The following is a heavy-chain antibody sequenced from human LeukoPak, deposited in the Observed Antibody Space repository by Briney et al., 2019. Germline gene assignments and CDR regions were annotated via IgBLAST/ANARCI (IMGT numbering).Heavy chain of an antibody. CDR3: ARDEYYDFWSGYSNWFDP. Sequence: SETLSLTCTVSGGSISSYYWSWIRQPAGKGLEWIGRIYTSGSTNYNPSLKSRVTMPVDTSKNQFSLKLSSVTAADTAVYYCARDEYYDFWSGYSNWFDPWGQGTLVTVSS. D-gene: IGHD3-3*01. CDR2: IYTSGST. V-gene: IGHV4-4*07. CDR1: GGSISSYY. J-gene: IGHJ5*02.